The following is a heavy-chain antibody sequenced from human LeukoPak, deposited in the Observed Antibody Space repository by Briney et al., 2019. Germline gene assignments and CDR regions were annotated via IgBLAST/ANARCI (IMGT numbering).Heavy chain of an antibody. CDR2: ISGSGDST. D-gene: IGHD5-12*01. CDR3: AKHPGYSGYNYYYFDY. Sequence: PGGSLRLSCAASGFTFSSYAMSWVRQAPGKGLEWVSAISGSGDSTYYGDSVKGRFTISRDNSKNTLYLQMNSLRAEDTALYYCAKHPGYSGYNYYYFDYWGQGTLVTVSS. CDR1: GFTFSSYA. V-gene: IGHV3-23*01. J-gene: IGHJ4*02.